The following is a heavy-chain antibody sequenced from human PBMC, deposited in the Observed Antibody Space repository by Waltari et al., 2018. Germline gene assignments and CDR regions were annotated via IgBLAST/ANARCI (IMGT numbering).Heavy chain of an antibody. CDR2: IYSGGST. V-gene: IGHV3-53*01. D-gene: IGHD2-15*01. CDR3: ARLGGQLRYYYYGMDV. CDR1: GFTVSRTY. Sequence: EVQLVESGGGLLQPGGSLRLSCAASGFTVSRTYLSWVRPAPGKGLEWVSVIYSGGSTYYADSVKGRFTISRDNSKNTLYLQMNSLRAEDTAVYYCARLGGQLRYYYYGMDVWGQGTTVTVSS. J-gene: IGHJ6*02.